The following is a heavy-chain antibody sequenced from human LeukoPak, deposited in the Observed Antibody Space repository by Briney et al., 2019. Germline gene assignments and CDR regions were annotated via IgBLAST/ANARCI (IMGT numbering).Heavy chain of an antibody. CDR3: AKVSSLGID. V-gene: IGHV3-9*01. J-gene: IGHJ4*02. CDR2: ISWNSGSI. D-gene: IGHD3-16*02. Sequence: PGRSLRLSCAASGFTFDDYAMHWVRQAPGKGLEWVSGISWNSGSIGYADSVKGRFTISRDNSKNTLYLQMNSLRAGDTAVYYCAKVSSLGIDWGQGTLVTVSS. CDR1: GFTFDDYA.